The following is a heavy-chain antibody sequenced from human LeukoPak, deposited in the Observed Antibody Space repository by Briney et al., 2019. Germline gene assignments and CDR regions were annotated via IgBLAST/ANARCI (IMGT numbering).Heavy chain of an antibody. J-gene: IGHJ4*02. V-gene: IGHV3-23*01. CDR1: GFIFSDYV. CDR2: ISGSADDT. CDR3: AKTTHYDIFTGLDY. D-gene: IGHD3-9*01. Sequence: GGSLRLSCAASGFIFSDYVMSWVRQAPGKGPEWVSGISGSADDTYYAASVKGRFTISRDNSKNTLSLHMNSLRAEDTAIYYCAKTTHYDIFTGLDYWGQGTLVTVSS.